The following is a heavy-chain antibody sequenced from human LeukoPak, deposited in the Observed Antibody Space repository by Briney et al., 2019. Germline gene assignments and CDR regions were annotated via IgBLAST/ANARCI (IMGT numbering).Heavy chain of an antibody. D-gene: IGHD3-10*01. CDR2: IWDDGNNK. Sequence: GGSLRLSCAASGFSFSNHGMHWVRQAPGKRLEWVAVIWDDGNNKRYANSVNGRFTISKDNSENTLYLQMNGLTAEDTAMYYCARDSYQDYYGRFDPWGQGTLVIVSS. J-gene: IGHJ5*02. CDR3: ARDSYQDYYGRFDP. CDR1: GFSFSNHG. V-gene: IGHV3-33*01.